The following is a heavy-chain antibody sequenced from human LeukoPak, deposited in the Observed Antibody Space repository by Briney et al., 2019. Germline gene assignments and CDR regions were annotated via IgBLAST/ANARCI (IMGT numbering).Heavy chain of an antibody. D-gene: IGHD6-13*01. V-gene: IGHV4-59*01. CDR2: IYYSGNT. J-gene: IGHJ4*02. CDR1: GGSISSYY. Sequence: SETLSLTCTVSGGSISSYYWSWIRQPPGKGLEWIGYIYYSGNTNYNPSLKSRVTISVDTSKNQFSLKLSSVTAADTAVYYCARVRGSSSRGYYFDYWGQGTLVTVSS. CDR3: ARVRGSSSRGYYFDY.